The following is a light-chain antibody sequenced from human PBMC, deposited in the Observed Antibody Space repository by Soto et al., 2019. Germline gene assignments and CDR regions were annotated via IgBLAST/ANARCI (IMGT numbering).Light chain of an antibody. CDR1: RSDVGGYGY. V-gene: IGLV2-8*01. CDR2: EVT. Sequence: QSALTQPPSASGSPGQSVTMSCTGTRSDVGGYGYVSWYQQHPGKAPKLMIYEVTKRASGVPERFSGSKSGNTASLTVSGLQDEDEDDYYCSSYAGSNSDVVFGGGTKLTVL. J-gene: IGLJ2*01. CDR3: SSYAGSNSDVV.